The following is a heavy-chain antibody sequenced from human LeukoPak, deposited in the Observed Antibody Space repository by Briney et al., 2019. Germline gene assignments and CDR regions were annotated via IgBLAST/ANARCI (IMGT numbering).Heavy chain of an antibody. V-gene: IGHV3-66*01. D-gene: IGHD3-9*01. CDR1: GFTVSSNY. J-gene: IGHJ4*02. Sequence: GGSLRLSCAASGFTVSSNYMSWVRQAPGKGLEWVSVIYSGGSTYYADSVKGRFTISRDNSKNTMYLQMNSLRAEDTAVYYCARDEYDILTGYPGDYWGQGTLVTVSS. CDR3: ARDEYDILTGYPGDY. CDR2: IYSGGST.